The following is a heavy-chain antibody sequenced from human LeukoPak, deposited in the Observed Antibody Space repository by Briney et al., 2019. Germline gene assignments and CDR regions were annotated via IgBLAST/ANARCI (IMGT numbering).Heavy chain of an antibody. D-gene: IGHD2-2*01. CDR1: GYTFTGYY. CDR2: INPNSGGT. Sequence: ASVKVSCKASGYTFTGYYMHWVRQAPGQGLEWMGWINPNSGGTNYAQKFQGRVTMTRDTSISTAYMELSRLRSDDTAVYYCARDLAKPHQYYALWFDPWGQGTLVTVSS. J-gene: IGHJ5*02. V-gene: IGHV1-2*02. CDR3: ARDLAKPHQYYALWFDP.